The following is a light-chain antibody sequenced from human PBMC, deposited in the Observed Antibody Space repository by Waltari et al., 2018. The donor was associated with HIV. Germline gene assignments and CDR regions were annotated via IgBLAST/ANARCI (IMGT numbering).Light chain of an antibody. CDR3: SSWDDSLNGPQVV. Sequence: QSVLTQPPSASGTPGQRVTIPCSGSSSNIGSTAVSWYRQFPGMAPTLLIYNNNERPSGVPDRFSGSKFGTSASLAISGLQSEDEADYYCSSWDDSLNGPQVVFGGGTKLTVL. V-gene: IGLV1-44*01. CDR2: NNN. CDR1: SSNIGSTA. J-gene: IGLJ2*01.